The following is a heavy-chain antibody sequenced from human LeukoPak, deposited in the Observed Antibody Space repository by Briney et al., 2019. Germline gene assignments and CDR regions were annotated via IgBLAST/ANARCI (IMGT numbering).Heavy chain of an antibody. CDR3: TYLRTPTYKEKWLDP. V-gene: IGHV3-48*04. J-gene: IGHJ5*02. D-gene: IGHD2/OR15-2a*01. CDR2: ISSGSSPI. Sequence: GGSLRLSCAASGFTFRTFSMNWVRQAPGKGLEWLSYISSGSSPIYYADSVKGRFTISRDDAQNLVYLQMNSLRAEDTAVYYCTYLRTPTYKEKWLDPWGQEPWSPSRQ. CDR1: GFTFRTFS.